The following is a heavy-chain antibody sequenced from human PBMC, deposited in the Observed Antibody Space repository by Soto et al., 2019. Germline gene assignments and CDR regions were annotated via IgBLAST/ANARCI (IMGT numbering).Heavy chain of an antibody. D-gene: IGHD3-3*01. CDR1: GGSISSSSYY. V-gene: IGHV4-39*01. CDR3: ARQTGDFWSGYYFNWFDP. J-gene: IGHJ5*02. CDR2: IYYSGST. Sequence: SETLSLTCTVSGGSISSSSYYWGWIRQPPGKGLEWIGSIYYSGSTYYNPSLKSRVTISVDTSKNQFSLKLSSVTAADTAVYYCARQTGDFWSGYYFNWFDPWGQGTLVTVSS.